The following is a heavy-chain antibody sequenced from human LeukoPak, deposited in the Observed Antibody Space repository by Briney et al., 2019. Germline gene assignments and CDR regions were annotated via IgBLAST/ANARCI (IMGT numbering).Heavy chain of an antibody. J-gene: IGHJ4*02. CDR3: ARAGGRYDILTGYHDF. CDR2: IYYSGST. CDR1: TGSISRYY. Sequence: SETLSLTCTVSTGSISRYYWSWLRQPPGKGLEWLGYIYYSGSTNYNPSLKIQITISVDTSKNQFSLKLSSVTAADTAVYYCARAGGRYDILTGYHDFWGQGILVTVSS. D-gene: IGHD3-9*01. V-gene: IGHV4-59*01.